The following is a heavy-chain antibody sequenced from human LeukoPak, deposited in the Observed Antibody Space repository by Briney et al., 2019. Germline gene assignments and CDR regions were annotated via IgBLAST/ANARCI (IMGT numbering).Heavy chain of an antibody. CDR2: ISGSGGST. CDR3: ARQAYSGSYYRNCYFDY. Sequence: GGSLRLSCAASGFTFSSYAMSWVRQAPGKGLEWVSAISGSGGSTYYADSVKGRFTISRENAKNSLYLQMNSLRAGDTAVYYCARQAYSGSYYRNCYFDYWGQGTLVTVSS. J-gene: IGHJ4*02. V-gene: IGHV3-23*01. CDR1: GFTFSSYA. D-gene: IGHD1-26*01.